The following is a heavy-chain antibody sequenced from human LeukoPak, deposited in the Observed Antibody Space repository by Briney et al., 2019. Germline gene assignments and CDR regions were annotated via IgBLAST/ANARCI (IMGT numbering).Heavy chain of an antibody. Sequence: PSETLSLTCTVSGGSISSGDYYWSWIRQHPGKGLGWIGHIFYSGSTYYSPSLKSRVTISVDASKNQFSLKLNSVTAADTAVYYCAGTVNTAMALDYWGQGTLVTVSS. CDR3: AGTVNTAMALDY. CDR2: IFYSGST. D-gene: IGHD5-18*01. CDR1: GGSISSGDYY. V-gene: IGHV4-31*03. J-gene: IGHJ4*02.